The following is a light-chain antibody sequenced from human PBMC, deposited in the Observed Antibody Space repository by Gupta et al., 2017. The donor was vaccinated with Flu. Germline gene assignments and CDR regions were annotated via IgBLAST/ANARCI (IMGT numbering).Light chain of an antibody. CDR3: QQYDNPWT. J-gene: IGKJ1*01. CDR1: QDISNY. V-gene: IGKV1-33*01. CDR2: DAS. Sequence: VGDRVTITCQASQDISNYLNWYQQKPGKAPKLLIYDASNLETGVPSRFSGSGSGTDFTFTISSLQPEDIATYYCQQYDNPWTFGQGTKVEIK.